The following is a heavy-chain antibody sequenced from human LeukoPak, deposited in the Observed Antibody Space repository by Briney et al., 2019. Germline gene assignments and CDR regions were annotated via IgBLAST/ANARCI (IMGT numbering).Heavy chain of an antibody. D-gene: IGHD6-13*01. CDR2: IIPIFGTA. J-gene: IGHJ6*02. V-gene: IGHV1-69*13. Sequence: GASVKVSCKASGGTFGSYAISWVRQAPGQGLEWMGGIIPIFGTANYAQKFQGRVTITADESTSTAYMELSSLRSEDTAVYYCARSSSSWSYYYYGMDVWGQGTTVTVSS. CDR3: ARSSSSWSYYYYGMDV. CDR1: GGTFGSYA.